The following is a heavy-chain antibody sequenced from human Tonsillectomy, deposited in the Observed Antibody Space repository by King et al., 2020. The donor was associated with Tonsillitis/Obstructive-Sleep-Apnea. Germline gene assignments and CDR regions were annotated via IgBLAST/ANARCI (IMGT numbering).Heavy chain of an antibody. J-gene: IGHJ3*02. V-gene: IGHV3-23*04. Sequence: VQLVESGGGLVQPGGSLRLSCAASGFTFSNFAMSWVRQAPGKGLEWVSGISGSGGSTYYADSVKGRFTISRDDSKNTLYLQMNSLSAEDMAVYYCAKGDPHIMSFGGVIVTAFDIWGQGTMVTVSS. CDR1: GFTFSNFA. CDR3: AKGDPHIMSFGGVIVTAFDI. CDR2: ISGSGGST. D-gene: IGHD3-16*02.